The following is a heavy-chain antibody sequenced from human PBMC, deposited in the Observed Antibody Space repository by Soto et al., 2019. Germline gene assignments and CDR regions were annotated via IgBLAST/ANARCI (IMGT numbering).Heavy chain of an antibody. CDR3: ATKSFSWGSSEGYWFDP. V-gene: IGHV4-39*01. Sequence: SETLSLTCTVSGGSISSSSYYWGWIRQPPGKGLEWIGSIYYSGSTYYNPSLKSRVTISVDTSKNQFSLKLSSVTAADTAVYYCATKSFSWGSSEGYWFDPWGQGTLVTVS. J-gene: IGHJ5*02. D-gene: IGHD6-6*01. CDR2: IYYSGST. CDR1: GGSISSSSYY.